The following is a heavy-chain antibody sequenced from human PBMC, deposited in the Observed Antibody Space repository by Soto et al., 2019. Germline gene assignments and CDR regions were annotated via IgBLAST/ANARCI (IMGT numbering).Heavy chain of an antibody. CDR1: GFSFSSYW. CDR2: IKHDGSEK. Sequence: PGGSLRLSCAASGFSFSSYWMSWVRQAPGKGLEWVANIKHDGSEKYYVDSVKGRFTISRDSAKNSLYLQIDSLRAEDTAVYYCARERFDYGALDYWGQGTLVTVSS. CDR3: ARERFDYGALDY. V-gene: IGHV3-7*01. D-gene: IGHD4-17*01. J-gene: IGHJ4*02.